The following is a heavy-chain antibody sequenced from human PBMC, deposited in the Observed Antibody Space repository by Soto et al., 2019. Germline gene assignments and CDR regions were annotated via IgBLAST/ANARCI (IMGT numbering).Heavy chain of an antibody. V-gene: IGHV1-18*01. D-gene: IGHD6-6*01. CDR1: GYTFTSYG. Sequence: QVHLVQSGAEVRKPGASVKVSCKGSGYTFTSYGIAWVRQAPGQGLEWMGWISAHNDNTNYAQKVQGRVTVTRDTSTSTAYMELRNLRYDDTAVYYCARGRDGDYWGQGALVTVSS. CDR2: ISAHNDNT. J-gene: IGHJ4*02. CDR3: ARGRDGDY.